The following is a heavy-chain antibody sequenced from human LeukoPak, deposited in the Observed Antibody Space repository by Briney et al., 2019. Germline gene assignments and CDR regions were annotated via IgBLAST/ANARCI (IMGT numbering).Heavy chain of an antibody. CDR2: INSDGSST. CDR3: ARGLSSLYYFEY. J-gene: IGHJ4*02. Sequence: QPGGSLRLSCAASGFTFSSYWMHWVRQTPGKGLVWVSRINSDGSSTSYADSVKGRFTISRDNGKNTLFLQINSLRAEDTAVYYCARGLSSLYYFEYWGQGTLVTVSS. CDR1: GFTFSSYW. V-gene: IGHV3-74*01. D-gene: IGHD2-2*01.